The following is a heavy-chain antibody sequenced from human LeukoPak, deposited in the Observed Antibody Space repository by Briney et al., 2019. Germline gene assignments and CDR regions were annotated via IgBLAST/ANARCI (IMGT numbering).Heavy chain of an antibody. Sequence: GGSLKLSCAASGFTSSNYAMNWVRKPPGKGLEWVSRISGSVGITFYADSVKGRFTISRDNSKNTLYMQMNSLRAEDTAVYYCAKVTSESDAFDIWGQGTMVTVSS. J-gene: IGHJ3*02. CDR1: GFTSSNYA. CDR2: ISGSVGIT. V-gene: IGHV3-23*01. CDR3: AKVTSESDAFDI.